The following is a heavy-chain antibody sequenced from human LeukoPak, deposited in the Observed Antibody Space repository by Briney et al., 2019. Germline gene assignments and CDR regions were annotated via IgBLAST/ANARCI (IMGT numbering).Heavy chain of an antibody. CDR2: IYYSGST. V-gene: IGHV4-59*01. J-gene: IGHJ5*02. CDR1: GGSISSYY. D-gene: IGHD6-13*01. Sequence: QPSETLSLTCTVSGGSISSYYWSWVRQPPGKGLEWVGYIYYSGSTNYNPSLKSRVTISVDTSKNQFSLKLSSVTAADTAVYYCAREVNSSPHLFGWFDPWGQGTLVTVSS. CDR3: AREVNSSPHLFGWFDP.